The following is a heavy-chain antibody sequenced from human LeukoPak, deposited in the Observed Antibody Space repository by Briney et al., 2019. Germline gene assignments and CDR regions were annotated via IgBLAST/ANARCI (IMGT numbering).Heavy chain of an antibody. Sequence: GGSLRLSCAASGCTFSSYWMSWVRQAPGKGLEWVANIKQDGSEKYYVDSVKGRFTISRDNAKNSLYLQMNSLRAEDTAVYYCARSLGGVPAAKAYYYYGMDVWGQGTTVTVSS. D-gene: IGHD2-2*01. V-gene: IGHV3-7*01. CDR3: ARSLGGVPAAKAYYYYGMDV. CDR2: IKQDGSEK. J-gene: IGHJ6*02. CDR1: GCTFSSYW.